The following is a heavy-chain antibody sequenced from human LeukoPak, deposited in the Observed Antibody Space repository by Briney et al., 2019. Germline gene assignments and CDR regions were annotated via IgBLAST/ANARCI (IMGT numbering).Heavy chain of an antibody. D-gene: IGHD4-11*01. CDR2: IYSGGST. CDR3: AGNYGYYYYYGMDV. Sequence: GGSLRLSCAASGFTVSSNYMSWVRQAPGKGLEGVSVIYSGGSTYYADSVKGRFTISRDNSKNTLYLQMNSLRAEDTAVYYCAGNYGYYYYYGMDVWGQGTTVTVSS. CDR1: GFTVSSNY. J-gene: IGHJ6*02. V-gene: IGHV3-66*01.